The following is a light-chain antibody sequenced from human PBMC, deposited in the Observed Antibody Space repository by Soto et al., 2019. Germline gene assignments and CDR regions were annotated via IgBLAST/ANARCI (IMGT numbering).Light chain of an antibody. CDR2: DVT. Sequence: QSALTQPASVSGSPGQSITISCTGSSSDVGGYNYVSLYQQHPYKAPKLIIYDVTNRPSGVSHRFSGSKSGNTASLTISGLQAEDEADYHCSSYTRSATLVFGGGTKVTVL. J-gene: IGLJ2*01. V-gene: IGLV2-14*03. CDR1: SSDVGGYNY. CDR3: SSYTRSATLV.